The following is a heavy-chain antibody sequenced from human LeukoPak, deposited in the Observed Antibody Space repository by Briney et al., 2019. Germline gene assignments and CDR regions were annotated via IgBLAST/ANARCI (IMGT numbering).Heavy chain of an antibody. CDR3: AKGKAYDNLDWFDP. CDR1: GFTFSSYA. CDR2: ISGSGGST. J-gene: IGHJ5*02. Sequence: SGGSLRLSCAASGFTFSSYAMSWVRQAPGKGLEWVSSISGSGGSTYYADSVKGRFTISRDNSKNMLYLQMNSLRAEDTAKYYCAKGKAYDNLDWFDPWGQGTLVTVSS. D-gene: IGHD3-9*01. V-gene: IGHV3-23*01.